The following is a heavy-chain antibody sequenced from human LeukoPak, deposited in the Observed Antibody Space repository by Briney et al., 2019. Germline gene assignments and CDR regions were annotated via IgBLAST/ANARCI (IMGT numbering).Heavy chain of an antibody. CDR1: GFTFSSYS. Sequence: GGSLRLSCAASGFTFSSYSMNWVRQAPGKGLEWVSSISSSSSYIYYADSVKGRFSISRDSSKNILYLQMNSLRAEDTAVYYCAKDRCSNGIGCYYYYMDVWGKGTTVTISS. CDR2: ISSSSSYI. V-gene: IGHV3-21*01. J-gene: IGHJ6*03. D-gene: IGHD2-8*01. CDR3: AKDRCSNGIGCYYYYMDV.